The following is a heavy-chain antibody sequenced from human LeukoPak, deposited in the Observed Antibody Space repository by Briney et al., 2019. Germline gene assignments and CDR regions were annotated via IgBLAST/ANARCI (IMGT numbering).Heavy chain of an antibody. CDR2: IYYSGST. V-gene: IGHV4-59*01. CDR3: ARIGTTATRFDY. CDR1: GGSIRSYY. Sequence: SETLSLTCTVSGGSIRSYYWSWIRQPPGKGLEWIGCIYYSGSTKYNPSLESRVTISVDTSRNQFSLKLSSVTAADTAVYYCARIGTTATRFDYWGQGNLVTVSS. D-gene: IGHD1/OR15-1a*01. J-gene: IGHJ4*02.